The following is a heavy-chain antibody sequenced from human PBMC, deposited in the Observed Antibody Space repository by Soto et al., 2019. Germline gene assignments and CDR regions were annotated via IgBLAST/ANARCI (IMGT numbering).Heavy chain of an antibody. V-gene: IGHV3-53*04. Sequence: GGSLRLSCAASGFTVSSNYMSWVRQAPGKGLEWVSVIYSGGSTYYADSVKGRFTISRHNSKNTLYLQMNSLRAEDTAVYYCARAATDSEDPWDYFDHWGQGTLVTVSS. CDR2: IYSGGST. J-gene: IGHJ4*02. CDR3: ARAATDSEDPWDYFDH. D-gene: IGHD1-26*01. CDR1: GFTVSSNY.